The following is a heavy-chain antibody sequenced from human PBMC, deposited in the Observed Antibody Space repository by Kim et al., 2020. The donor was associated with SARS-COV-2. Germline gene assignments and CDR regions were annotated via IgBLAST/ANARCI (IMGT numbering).Heavy chain of an antibody. V-gene: IGHV3-23*01. CDR3: AKVAISGILYAMDV. D-gene: IGHD2-8*01. J-gene: IGHJ6*02. Sequence: YADSVKGRFTISRDNSKNTVYLQMNSLGAEGTAVYYCAKVAISGILYAMDVWGQGTTVTVSS.